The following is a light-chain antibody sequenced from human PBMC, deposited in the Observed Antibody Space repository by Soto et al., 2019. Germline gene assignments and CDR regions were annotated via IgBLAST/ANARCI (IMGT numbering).Light chain of an antibody. CDR3: LQHNSYPYT. J-gene: IGKJ2*01. CDR1: QGIRNY. CDR2: ATS. Sequence: DIQMTQSPFSLSASVGDRVTITCRASQGIRNYLGWFQQKPGEAPKRLIYATSSLEGGVPSRFSGSGSGTVFTLTISSLQPEDFATYYCLQHNSYPYTFGQGTKLEIK. V-gene: IGKV1-17*01.